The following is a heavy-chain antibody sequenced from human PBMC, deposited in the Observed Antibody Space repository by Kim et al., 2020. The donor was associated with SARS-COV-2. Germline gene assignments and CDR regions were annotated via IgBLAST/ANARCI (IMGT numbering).Heavy chain of an antibody. D-gene: IGHD2-15*01. CDR3: SSLSGGEFDP. J-gene: IGHJ5*02. Sequence: VSGVSGSSGGYYWSWIRQTPGKGLEWIGYIYYNGNTNYNPSLKSRVRISLDTSKNQFSLTLSSVTAADTALYYCSSLSGGEFDPWGQGTLAT. CDR2: IYYNGNT. V-gene: IGHV4-61*08. CDR1: GVSGSSGGYY.